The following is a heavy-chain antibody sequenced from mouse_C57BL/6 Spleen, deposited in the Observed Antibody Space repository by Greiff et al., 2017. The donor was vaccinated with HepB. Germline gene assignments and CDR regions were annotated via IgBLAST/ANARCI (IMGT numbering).Heavy chain of an antibody. CDR3: TTGTTVVADY. D-gene: IGHD1-1*01. J-gene: IGHJ4*01. Sequence: EVQLQQSGAELVRPGASVKLSCTASGFNIKDDYMHWVKQRPEQGLEWIGWIDPENGDTEYASKFQGKATITADTSSNTAYLQLSSLTSEDTAVYYCTTGTTVVADYWGQGTSVTVSS. CDR2: IDPENGDT. CDR1: GFNIKDDY. V-gene: IGHV14-4*01.